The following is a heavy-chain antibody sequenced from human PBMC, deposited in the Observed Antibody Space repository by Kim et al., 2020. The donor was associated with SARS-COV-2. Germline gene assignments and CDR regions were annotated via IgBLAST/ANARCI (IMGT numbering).Heavy chain of an antibody. V-gene: IGHV1-18*04. CDR2: ISAYNGNT. Sequence: ASVKVSCKASGYTFTSYGISWVRQAPGQGLEWMGWISAYNGNTNYAQKLQGRVTMTTDTSTSTAYMELRSLRSDDTAVYYCARSTITILIPWFDPWGQGTLVTVSS. CDR3: ARSTITILIPWFDP. CDR1: GYTFTSYG. D-gene: IGHD3-9*01. J-gene: IGHJ5*02.